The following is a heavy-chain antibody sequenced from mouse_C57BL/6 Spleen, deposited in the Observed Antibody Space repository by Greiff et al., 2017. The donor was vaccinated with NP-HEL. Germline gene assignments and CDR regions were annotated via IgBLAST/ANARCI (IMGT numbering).Heavy chain of an antibody. Sequence: EVKLMESGGGLVKPGGSLKLSCAASGFTFSDYGMHWVRQAPEKGLEWVAYISSGSSTIYYADTVKGRFTISRDNAKNTLFLQMTSLRSEDTAMYYCARSTMVTTNAMDYWGQGTSVTVSS. CDR2: ISSGSSTI. V-gene: IGHV5-17*01. CDR1: GFTFSDYG. CDR3: ARSTMVTTNAMDY. J-gene: IGHJ4*01. D-gene: IGHD2-2*01.